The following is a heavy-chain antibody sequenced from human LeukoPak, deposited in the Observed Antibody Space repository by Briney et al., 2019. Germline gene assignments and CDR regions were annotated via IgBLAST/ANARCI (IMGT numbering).Heavy chain of an antibody. Sequence: SETLSLTCTVSGGSISSSSYYWGWIRQPPGKGLEWIGSIYYSGSTYYNPSLKSRVTISVDTSKNQFSLKLSSVTAADTAVYYCARRIVGAIKGYFDYWGQGTLVTVSS. J-gene: IGHJ4*02. CDR3: ARRIVGAIKGYFDY. D-gene: IGHD1-26*01. CDR1: GGSISSSSYY. V-gene: IGHV4-39*01. CDR2: IYYSGST.